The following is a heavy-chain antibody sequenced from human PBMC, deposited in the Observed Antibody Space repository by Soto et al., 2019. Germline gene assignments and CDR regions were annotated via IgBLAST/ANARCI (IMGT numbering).Heavy chain of an antibody. CDR1: GFTFTSSA. Sequence: QMQLVQSGPEVKKPGTSVKVSCKASGFTFTSSAVQWVRQARGQRLEWIGWIVVGSGNTNYAQKFQERVTITRDMSTSTAYMELSSLRSEDTAVYYCAAITVAPRGIYFDYWGQGTLVTVSS. J-gene: IGHJ4*02. CDR2: IVVGSGNT. D-gene: IGHD3-16*01. V-gene: IGHV1-58*01. CDR3: AAITVAPRGIYFDY.